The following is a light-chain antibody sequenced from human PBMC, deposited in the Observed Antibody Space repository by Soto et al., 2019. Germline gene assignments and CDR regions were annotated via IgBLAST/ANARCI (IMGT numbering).Light chain of an antibody. J-gene: IGKJ4*01. CDR3: QQSSSTPQT. CDR1: QSISSY. V-gene: IGKV1-39*01. CDR2: VAS. Sequence: DIQITQSPSSLSASVGDRVTITCRASQSISSYLSWYQQKPGKAPKLLINVASTLQSGVPSRFSGSGSGTDITLAISSLQPEDFATYYCQQSSSTPQTFGVGTRVEIK.